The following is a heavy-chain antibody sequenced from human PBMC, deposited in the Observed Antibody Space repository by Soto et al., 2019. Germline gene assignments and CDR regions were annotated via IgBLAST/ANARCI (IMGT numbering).Heavy chain of an antibody. V-gene: IGHV4-59*01. CDR2: IYYSGTT. CDR3: ARLTGGTYLSFYYYIGV. J-gene: IGHJ6*03. CDR1: DGSISGYY. Sequence: QVQLQESGPGLVKPSETLSLTCTVSDGSISGYYWSWIRKPPGKGLEWIGYIYYSGTTNYDPSLKSRVTMSVDTSKNQFSLKLSSVTAADTAVYYCARLTGGTYLSFYYYIGVWGKGTTVTVSS. D-gene: IGHD2-8*02.